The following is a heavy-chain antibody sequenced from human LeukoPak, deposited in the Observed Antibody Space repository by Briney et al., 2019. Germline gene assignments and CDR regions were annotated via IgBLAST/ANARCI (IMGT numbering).Heavy chain of an antibody. D-gene: IGHD4-17*01. CDR2: VTHDGRI. J-gene: IGHJ4*02. CDR1: GGSFSDSY. CDR3: ATIYGDFSDFDS. Sequence: SETLSLTCAVHGGSFSDSYWNWIRQPPGKGLEWIGEVTHDGRINYNPFLRGRVTISVDTSMNQFSLGLTSVTAADTAVYYCATIYGDFSDFDSWAQGILVTVSS. V-gene: IGHV4-34*01.